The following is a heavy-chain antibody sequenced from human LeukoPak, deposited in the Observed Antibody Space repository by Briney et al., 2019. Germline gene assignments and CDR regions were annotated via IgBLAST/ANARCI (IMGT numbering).Heavy chain of an antibody. J-gene: IGHJ4*02. CDR1: GFPFSSYG. D-gene: IGHD2-2*01. CDR2: IRYDGSNK. Sequence: PGGSLRLSCAASGFPFSSYGMHWVRQAPGKGLEWVAFIRYDGSNKYYADSVKGRFTISRDNSKNTLYLQMNSLRAEATAVYYCAKLVVVPAATWYYFDYWGQGTLVTVSS. CDR3: AKLVVVPAATWYYFDY. V-gene: IGHV3-30*02.